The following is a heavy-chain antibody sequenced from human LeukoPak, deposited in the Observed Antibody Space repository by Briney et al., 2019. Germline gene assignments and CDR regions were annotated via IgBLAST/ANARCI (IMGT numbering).Heavy chain of an antibody. CDR1: GFTFSSYA. Sequence: PGGSLRLSCAASGFTFSSYAMHWVRQAPGKGLEWVAVISYDGSNKYYADSVKGRFTISRDNSKNTLYLQMNSLRAEDTAVYYCAKEALQYYFDYWGQGILVTVSS. J-gene: IGHJ4*02. CDR2: ISYDGSNK. V-gene: IGHV3-30*07. D-gene: IGHD4/OR15-4a*01. CDR3: AKEALQYYFDY.